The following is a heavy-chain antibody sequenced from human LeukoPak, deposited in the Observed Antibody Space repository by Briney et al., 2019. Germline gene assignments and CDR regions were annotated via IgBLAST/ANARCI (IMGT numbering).Heavy chain of an antibody. CDR3: ARERRIAAAGTASFAIDY. V-gene: IGHV1-69*04. J-gene: IGHJ4*02. Sequence: ASVKVSCKASGGTFSSYAISWVRQAPGQGLEWMGRIIPTLGIANYAQKFQGRVTITADKSTSTAYMELSSLRSEDTAVSYFARERRIAAAGTASFAIDYWGQGTLVTVSS. CDR2: IIPTLGIA. CDR1: GGTFSSYA. D-gene: IGHD6-13*01.